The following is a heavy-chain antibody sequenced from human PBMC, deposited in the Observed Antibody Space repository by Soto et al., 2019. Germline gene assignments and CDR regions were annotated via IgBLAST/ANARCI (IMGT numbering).Heavy chain of an antibody. V-gene: IGHV1-8*01. D-gene: IGHD6-19*01. Sequence: QVQLVQSGAEVKKPGASVKVSCKASGYTFTSYDINWVRQATGQGLEWMGWMNPNSGNTGYAQKFQGRVTMTRNTSISTAYMELSSLRSEDTAVYYCARGTLYPVAGTIFGWFDPWGQGPLVTVSS. CDR1: GYTFTSYD. CDR2: MNPNSGNT. CDR3: ARGTLYPVAGTIFGWFDP. J-gene: IGHJ5*02.